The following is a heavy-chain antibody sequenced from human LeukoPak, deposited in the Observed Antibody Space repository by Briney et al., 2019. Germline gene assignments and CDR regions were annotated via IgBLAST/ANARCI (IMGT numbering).Heavy chain of an antibody. CDR3: AKGGPSRYYDILSYTGNYFDY. D-gene: IGHD3-9*01. Sequence: GGSLRLSCAASGFTFSSYAMSWVRQAPGKGLEWVSAISGSGGSTYYADSVKSRFTISRDNSKNTLYLQMNSLRAEDTAVYYCAKGGPSRYYDILSYTGNYFDYWGQGTLVTVPS. CDR2: ISGSGGST. J-gene: IGHJ4*02. V-gene: IGHV3-23*01. CDR1: GFTFSSYA.